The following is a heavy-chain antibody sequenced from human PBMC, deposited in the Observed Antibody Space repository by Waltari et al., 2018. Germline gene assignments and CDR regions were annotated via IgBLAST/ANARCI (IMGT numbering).Heavy chain of an antibody. Sequence: WIRQHPGKCLEWSGYIYYSGSTYYNPSLKSRVTISVDTSKNQFSLKLSSVTAADTAVYYCARGWLRYGVDYWGQGTLVTVSS. CDR3: ARGWLRYGVDY. CDR2: IYYSGST. J-gene: IGHJ4*02. V-gene: IGHV4-31*02. D-gene: IGHD5-12*01.